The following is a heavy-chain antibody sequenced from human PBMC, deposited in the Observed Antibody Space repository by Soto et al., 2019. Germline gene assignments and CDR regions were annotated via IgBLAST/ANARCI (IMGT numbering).Heavy chain of an antibody. J-gene: IGHJ1*01. D-gene: IGHD1-26*01. Sequence: QVQVVQSGAEVKKPGSSVKVSCTASGDTSRTSSINWVRQAPGQRLEWMGGIIPVFDRVNYAQRFQGRVSITADDSTRLAYMEWSSLPSEDTAIYYCARDAGTYYGVGRNWGQGTLLIVSS. V-gene: IGHV1-69*01. CDR1: GDTSRTSS. CDR3: ARDAGTYYGVGRN. CDR2: IIPVFDRV.